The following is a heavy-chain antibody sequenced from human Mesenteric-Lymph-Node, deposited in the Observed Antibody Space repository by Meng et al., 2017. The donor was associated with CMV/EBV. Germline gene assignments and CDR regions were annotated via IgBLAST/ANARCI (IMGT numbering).Heavy chain of an antibody. V-gene: IGHV3-23*01. Sequence: GGSLRLSCAASGFTVSSNYMSWVRQVPGKGLEWVSAISGSGGSTYYADSVKGRFTISRDNSKNTLYLQMNSLRAEDTAVYYCARYPYYYYYGMDVWGQGTTVTVSS. CDR2: ISGSGGST. J-gene: IGHJ6*02. CDR1: GFTVSSNY. D-gene: IGHD2-2*02. CDR3: ARYPYYYYYGMDV.